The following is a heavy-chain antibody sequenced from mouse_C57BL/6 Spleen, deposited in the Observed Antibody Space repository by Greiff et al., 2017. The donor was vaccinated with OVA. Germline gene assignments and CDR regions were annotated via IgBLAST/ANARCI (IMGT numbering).Heavy chain of an antibody. Sequence: EVKLMESGPELVKPGASVKIPCKASGYTFTDYNMDWVKQSHGKSLEWIGDINPNNGGTIYNQKFKGKATLTVDESSSTAYMELRSLTSEDTAVYYCARYAMDYWGQGTSVTVSS. CDR1: GYTFTDYN. V-gene: IGHV1-18*01. CDR3: ARYAMDY. CDR2: INPNNGGT. J-gene: IGHJ4*01.